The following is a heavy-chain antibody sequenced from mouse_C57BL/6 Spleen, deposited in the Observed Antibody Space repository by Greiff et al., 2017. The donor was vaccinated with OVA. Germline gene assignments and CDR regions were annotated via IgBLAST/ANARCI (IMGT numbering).Heavy chain of an antibody. Sequence: QVQLQQPGAELVKPGASVKMSCKASGYTFTSYWITWVKQRPGQGLEWIGDIYPGSGSTNYNEKFKSKATLTVDTSSSTAYMQLSSLTSDDSAVXYCASSEYDGGYAMDYWGQGTSVTVSS. J-gene: IGHJ4*01. CDR3: ASSEYDGGYAMDY. D-gene: IGHD2-14*01. CDR1: GYTFTSYW. V-gene: IGHV1-55*01. CDR2: IYPGSGST.